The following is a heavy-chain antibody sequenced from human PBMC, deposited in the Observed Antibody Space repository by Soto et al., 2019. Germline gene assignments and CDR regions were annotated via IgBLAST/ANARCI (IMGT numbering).Heavy chain of an antibody. J-gene: IGHJ4*02. D-gene: IGHD1-26*01. CDR3: ARAIKRWEVHYYFDY. CDR1: GSTFNNFA. V-gene: IGHV1-69*06. CDR2: IVVISNTA. Sequence: QVVLLQSGAEVKEPGSSVRVSCEVSGSTFNNFAFSWVRQAPGHGPEWMGGIVVISNTADYSQSFQDRVTITADTFTNTLNMALGSLTFQDTAVYYCARAIKRWEVHYYFDYWGQGTLVTVSS.